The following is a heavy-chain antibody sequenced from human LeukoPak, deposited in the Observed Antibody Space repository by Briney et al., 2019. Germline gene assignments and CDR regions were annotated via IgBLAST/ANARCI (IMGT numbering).Heavy chain of an antibody. CDR1: GGSISSRDYY. Sequence: SETLSLTCTVSGGSISSRDYYWGWIRQPPGKGLEWIGSIYYGGNTYYNPSLKSRVTISVDTSMNHFSLKLSFVTTADTAVYYCARALGYCSGGSCTRGYNWFDPWGQGTLVTVPS. J-gene: IGHJ5*02. CDR2: IYYGGNT. CDR3: ARALGYCSGGSCTRGYNWFDP. D-gene: IGHD2-15*01. V-gene: IGHV4-39*02.